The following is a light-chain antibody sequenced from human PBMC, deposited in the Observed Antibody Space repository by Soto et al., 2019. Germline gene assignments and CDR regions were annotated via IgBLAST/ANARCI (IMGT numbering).Light chain of an antibody. Sequence: QSVLTQPPSVSGAPGQRVTISCTGSSSNIGAGYDVHWYQQLPGTAPKLLIYGNSNRPSGVPDRFSGSKSGTSASLAITGVQAGDEAGYYCQSYDSSLSVLWVFGGGTKLTVL. J-gene: IGLJ3*02. V-gene: IGLV1-40*01. CDR2: GNS. CDR3: QSYDSSLSVLWV. CDR1: SSNIGAGYD.